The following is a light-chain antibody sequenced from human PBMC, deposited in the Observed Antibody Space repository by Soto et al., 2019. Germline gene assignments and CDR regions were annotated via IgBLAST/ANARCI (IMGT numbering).Light chain of an antibody. CDR2: AAS. J-gene: IGKJ4*01. CDR1: QGISNY. CDR3: QKYNSAPQIT. Sequence: DIQMTQSPSSLSASVGDRVTITCRASQGISNYLAWYQQKPGKVPKLLIYAASTLQSGVPSRFSGSGSGTNFTLTISSLQPEDVATYYCQKYNSAPQITFGGGTKVDIK. V-gene: IGKV1-27*01.